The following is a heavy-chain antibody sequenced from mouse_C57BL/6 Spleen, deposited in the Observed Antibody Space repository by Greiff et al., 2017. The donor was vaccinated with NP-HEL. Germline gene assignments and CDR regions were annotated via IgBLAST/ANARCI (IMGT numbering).Heavy chain of an antibody. Sequence: QVQLQQPGAELVKPGASVKMSCKASGYTFTSYWITWVKQRPGQGLEWIGDIYPGSGSTNYNEKFKSKATLTGDTSSSTAYMQLSSLTSEDSAVYYCARGSYGSRDYWGQGTTLTVSS. V-gene: IGHV1-55*01. CDR2: IYPGSGST. CDR3: ARGSYGSRDY. D-gene: IGHD1-1*01. J-gene: IGHJ2*01. CDR1: GYTFTSYW.